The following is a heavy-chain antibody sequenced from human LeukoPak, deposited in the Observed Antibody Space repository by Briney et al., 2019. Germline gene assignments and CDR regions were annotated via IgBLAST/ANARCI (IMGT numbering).Heavy chain of an antibody. CDR2: ISGSGGST. D-gene: IGHD1-26*01. CDR1: GFTFSSYA. CDR3: AKADRIVGAIRQDY. Sequence: GGSLRLSCAASGFTFSSYAMSWVRQAPGKGLEWVSTISGSGGSTYYADSVKGRFTISRDNSKNTLYLQMNSLRAEDTAVYYCAKADRIVGAIRQDYWGQGTLVTVSS. V-gene: IGHV3-23*01. J-gene: IGHJ4*02.